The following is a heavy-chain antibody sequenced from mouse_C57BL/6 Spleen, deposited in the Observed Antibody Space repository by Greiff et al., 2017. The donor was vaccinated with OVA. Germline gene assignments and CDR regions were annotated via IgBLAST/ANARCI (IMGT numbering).Heavy chain of an antibody. CDR1: GYAFSSSW. D-gene: IGHD1-1*01. V-gene: IGHV1-82*01. CDR2: IYPGDGDT. CDR3: ARGPLDYYGSTYAMDD. Sequence: QVQLQQSGPELVKPGASVTISCKASGYAFSSSWMNWVKQRPGKGLEWIGRIYPGDGDTNYNGQFKGKATLTADKSSSTAYMQLSSLTSEDSAVYFCARGPLDYYGSTYAMDDWGQGTSVTVSS. J-gene: IGHJ4*01.